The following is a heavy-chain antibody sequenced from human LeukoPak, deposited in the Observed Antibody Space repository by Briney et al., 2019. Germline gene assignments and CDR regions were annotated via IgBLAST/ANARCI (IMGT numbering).Heavy chain of an antibody. J-gene: IGHJ3*01. CDR3: ARDMQLST. CDR1: GSTFSGSA. V-gene: IGHV3-23*01. Sequence: PGGSLRLPCAASGSTFSGSALSWVGQAPGEGLEWVSLISYSGANSYYTDSVRGRFTISRDNSKDTLFLQMNCLRDEDTAIYYCARDMQLSTWGLGTMVTVSS. D-gene: IGHD3-16*02. CDR2: ISYSGANS.